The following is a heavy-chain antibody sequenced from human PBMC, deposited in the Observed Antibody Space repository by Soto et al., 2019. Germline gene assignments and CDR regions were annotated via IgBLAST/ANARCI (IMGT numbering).Heavy chain of an antibody. D-gene: IGHD3-10*01. Sequence: QVQLVESGGGVVQPGRSLRLSCAASGFTFSSYGMHWVRRAPGKGLEWVAVISYDGSNKYYADSVKGRFTISRDNSKNTLYLQMNSLRAEDTAVYYCAKDPGIAFDIWGQGTMVTVSS. V-gene: IGHV3-30*18. J-gene: IGHJ3*02. CDR3: AKDPGIAFDI. CDR2: ISYDGSNK. CDR1: GFTFSSYG.